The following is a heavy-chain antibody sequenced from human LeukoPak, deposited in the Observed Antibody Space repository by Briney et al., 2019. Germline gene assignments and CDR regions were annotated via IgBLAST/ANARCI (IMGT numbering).Heavy chain of an antibody. CDR1: GFTFSSYA. J-gene: IGHJ3*02. CDR3: AKAAVDTAMDHDASDI. D-gene: IGHD5-18*01. CDR2: ISGSGGST. V-gene: IGHV3-23*01. Sequence: GGSLRLSCAASGFTFSSYAMSWVRQAPGKGLEWVSAISGSGGSTYYADSVKGRFTISRDNSKNTLYLQMNSLRAEDTAVYYCAKAAVDTAMDHDASDIWGQGTMVTVSS.